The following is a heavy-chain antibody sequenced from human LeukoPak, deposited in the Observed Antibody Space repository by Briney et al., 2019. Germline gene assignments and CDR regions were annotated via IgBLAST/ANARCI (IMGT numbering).Heavy chain of an antibody. CDR1: GYTFTSYY. D-gene: IGHD3-3*01. CDR2: INPSGGST. V-gene: IGHV1-46*01. J-gene: IGHJ6*02. Sequence: ASVKVSCKASGYTFTSYYMHWVRQAPGQGLEWMGIINPSGGSTSYAQKFQGRVTMTRDTSTSTVYMELSSLRSEDTAVYYCARAPLYTIFGVVMDYYYYYGMDVWGRGTTVTVSS. CDR3: ARAPLYTIFGVVMDYYYYYGMDV.